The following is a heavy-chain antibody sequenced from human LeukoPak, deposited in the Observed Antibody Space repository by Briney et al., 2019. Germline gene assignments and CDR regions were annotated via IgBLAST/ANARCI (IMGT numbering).Heavy chain of an antibody. CDR1: GFTFSSYG. J-gene: IGHJ4*02. D-gene: IGHD2-2*01. CDR3: AKCPDVGYSSSTSCYLDPFDY. Sequence: GGSLRLSCAASGFTFSSYGMHWVRQAPGKGLEWVAFIRYDGSNKYYADSVKGRFTISRDNSKNTLYLQMNSLRAEDTAVYYCAKCPDVGYSSSTSCYLDPFDYWGQGTLVTVSS. V-gene: IGHV3-30*02. CDR2: IRYDGSNK.